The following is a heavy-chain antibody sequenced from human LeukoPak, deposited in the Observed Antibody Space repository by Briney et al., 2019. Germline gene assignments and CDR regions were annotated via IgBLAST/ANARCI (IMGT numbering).Heavy chain of an antibody. V-gene: IGHV3-53*01. CDR3: TRGGGNYQGVDNWFDP. CDR2: IYSGGST. CDR1: GFTVSSNY. J-gene: IGHJ5*02. D-gene: IGHD1-7*01. Sequence: GGSLRLSCAASGFTVSSNYMSWVRQAPGKGLEWVSVIYSGGSTYYADSVKGRFTISRDNSKNSLYLQMNSLRAEDTAVYYCTRGGGNYQGVDNWFDPWGQGTLVTVSS.